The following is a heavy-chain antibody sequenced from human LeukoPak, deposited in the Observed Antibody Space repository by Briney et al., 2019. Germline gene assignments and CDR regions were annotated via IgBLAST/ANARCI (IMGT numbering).Heavy chain of an antibody. Sequence: GGSLRLSCAASGFTFSTYSLNWVRQAPGKGLEWVSTITSSSDYVYYADSVKGRFTISRDNAKNSLYLQMNSLRAEDTAVYYCARDIAAAEEHYWGQGTLVTVSS. CDR3: ARDIAAAEEHY. CDR1: GFTFSTYS. CDR2: ITSSSDYV. D-gene: IGHD6-13*01. J-gene: IGHJ4*02. V-gene: IGHV3-21*01.